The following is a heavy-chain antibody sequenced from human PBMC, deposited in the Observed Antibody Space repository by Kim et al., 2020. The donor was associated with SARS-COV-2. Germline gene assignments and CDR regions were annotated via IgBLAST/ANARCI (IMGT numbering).Heavy chain of an antibody. J-gene: IGHJ4*02. D-gene: IGHD3-10*01. CDR2: INTDTGTP. Sequence: ASVKVSCKVSGYTLNEYAMNWVRQAPGQGLEWMGWINTDTGTPTYAPDFTGRFVFSLDSSVITAYLQISSLKADDTAVYFCARTDPHGSGSLGIDFWGQG. CDR1: GYTLNEYA. CDR3: ARTDPHGSGSLGIDF. V-gene: IGHV7-4-1*02.